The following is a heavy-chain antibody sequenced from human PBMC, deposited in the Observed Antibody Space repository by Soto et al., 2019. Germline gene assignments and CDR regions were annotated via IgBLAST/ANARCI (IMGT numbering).Heavy chain of an antibody. CDR2: IYSGGST. D-gene: IGHD3-16*01. J-gene: IGHJ6*02. Sequence: GGSLRLSCAASGFTVSSNYMSWVRQAPGKGLEWVSVIYSGGSTYYAESVKGRFTISRDNSKNTLYLQMNSLRAEDTAVYYCARVTWGGLYYYYGMDVWGQGTTVTVS. CDR1: GFTVSSNY. V-gene: IGHV3-53*01. CDR3: ARVTWGGLYYYYGMDV.